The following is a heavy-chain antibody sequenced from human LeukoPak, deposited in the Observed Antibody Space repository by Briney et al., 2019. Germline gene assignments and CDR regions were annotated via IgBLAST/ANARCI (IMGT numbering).Heavy chain of an antibody. V-gene: IGHV3-7*01. J-gene: IGHJ4*02. CDR2: IEQDGSEK. Sequence: GGSLRLSCTVSGFTFSNYWMSWVRQTPGKGLEWVANIEQDGSEKWYVDSVKGRFTISRDNAKNSLYLQMNSLRAEDTVVYYCARDPYNYDRSGYKLDSYFDYWGQGTLVTVSS. D-gene: IGHD3-22*01. CDR1: GFTFSNYW. CDR3: ARDPYNYDRSGYKLDSYFDY.